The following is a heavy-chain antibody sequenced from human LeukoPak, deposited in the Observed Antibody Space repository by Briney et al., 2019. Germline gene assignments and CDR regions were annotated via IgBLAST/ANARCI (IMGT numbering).Heavy chain of an antibody. V-gene: IGHV4-59*01. Sequence: SGTLSLTCTLSGGSISTYYWSWIRQPPGKGMEWIGYIYHSGSTNYNPSLKSRVTISVDTSKNQFALKLSSGIAADTAVYYCARGGGYASPIGYWGQGALVTVSS. D-gene: IGHD5-12*01. J-gene: IGHJ4*02. CDR2: IYHSGST. CDR1: GGSISTYY. CDR3: ARGGGYASPIGY.